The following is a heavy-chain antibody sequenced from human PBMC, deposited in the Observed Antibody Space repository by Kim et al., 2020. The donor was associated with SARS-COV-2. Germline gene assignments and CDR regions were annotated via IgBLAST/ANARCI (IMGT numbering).Heavy chain of an antibody. D-gene: IGHD5-12*01. V-gene: IGHV4-59*13. CDR2: IYYSGST. Sequence: SETLSLTCTVSGGSISSYYWSWIRQPPGKGLEWIGYIYYSGSTNYNPSLKSRVTISVDTSKNQFSLKLSSVTAADTAVYYCARAIPQWLQLPYYFDYWGQGTLVTVSS. J-gene: IGHJ4*02. CDR1: GGSISSYY. CDR3: ARAIPQWLQLPYYFDY.